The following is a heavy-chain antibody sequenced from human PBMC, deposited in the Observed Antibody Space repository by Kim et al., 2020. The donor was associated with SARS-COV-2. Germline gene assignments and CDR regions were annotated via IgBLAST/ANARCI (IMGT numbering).Heavy chain of an antibody. V-gene: IGHV4-39*01. Sequence: SETLSLTCTVSGGSISSSSYYWGWIRQPPGKGLEWIGSIYYSGSTYYNPSLKSRVTISVATSKNQFSLKLSSVTAADTAVYYCARTRPNYYDSSGYQYYFDYWGQGTLVTVSS. CDR2: IYYSGST. CDR3: ARTRPNYYDSSGYQYYFDY. J-gene: IGHJ4*02. D-gene: IGHD3-22*01. CDR1: GGSISSSSYY.